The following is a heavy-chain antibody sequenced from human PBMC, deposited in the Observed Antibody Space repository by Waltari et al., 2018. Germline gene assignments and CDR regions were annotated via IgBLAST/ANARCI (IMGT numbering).Heavy chain of an antibody. CDR3: ARGDSWAFEI. Sequence: ELQLVESGGGLVQPGRSLKLSCSASGFVFNNYWMCWVRQAPGKGVEWVANINQYGSEEHYVDSAKGRFTSSRDNAKNAVYLQMNSLSAGDTSVYYCARGDSWAFEIWGQGTMVTVAS. CDR1: GFVFNNYW. CDR2: INQYGSEE. D-gene: IGHD4-4*01. V-gene: IGHV3-7*01. J-gene: IGHJ3*02.